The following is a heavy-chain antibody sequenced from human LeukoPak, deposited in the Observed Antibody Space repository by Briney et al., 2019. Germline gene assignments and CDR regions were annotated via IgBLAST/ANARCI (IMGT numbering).Heavy chain of an antibody. CDR1: GYTFTGYY. J-gene: IGHJ4*02. D-gene: IGHD2-21*02. V-gene: IGHV1-2*02. CDR2: INPNSGGT. Sequence: ASVKVSCKASGYTFTGYYMHWVRQAPGQGLEWMGWINPNSGGTNYAQKFQGRVTMTRDTSISTAYMELSRLRSDDTAVYYCARPYCGGDCYLNYFDYWGQGTLVTVSS. CDR3: ARPYCGGDCYLNYFDY.